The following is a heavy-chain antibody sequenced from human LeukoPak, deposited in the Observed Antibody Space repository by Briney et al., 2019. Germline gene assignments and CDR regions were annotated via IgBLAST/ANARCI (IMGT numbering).Heavy chain of an antibody. CDR1: EFTFSRYP. CDR3: AKARSSTWDYGMDV. V-gene: IGHV3-23*01. D-gene: IGHD6-13*01. CDR2: MSGSGDNS. J-gene: IGHJ6*02. Sequence: PGGSLRLSCGGSEFTFSRYPMSWARQAPGKGLEWVSAMSGSGDNSYYADSVKGRFTISRDNSKNTLYLQMNSLRDDDMAVYYCAKARSSTWDYGMDVWGQGTTVTVSS.